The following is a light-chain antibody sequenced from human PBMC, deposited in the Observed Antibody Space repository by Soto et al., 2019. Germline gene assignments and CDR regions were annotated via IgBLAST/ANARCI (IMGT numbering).Light chain of an antibody. CDR2: STN. J-gene: IGLJ2*01. V-gene: IGLV8-61*01. CDR1: SGSVSTVHY. Sequence: QAVVTQEPSFSVSPGGTVTLTCALDSGSVSTVHYHSWYRQTPGQAPRTLIYSTNSRSSGVPDRFSGSILGNKSALTITGAQADDESAYFCVLYMGSDVVFGGGTKLTVL. CDR3: VLYMGSDVV.